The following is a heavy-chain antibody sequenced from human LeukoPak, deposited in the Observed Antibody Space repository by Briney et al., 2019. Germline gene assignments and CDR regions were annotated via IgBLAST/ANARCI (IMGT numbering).Heavy chain of an antibody. CDR3: AKRGAGGKLFDY. CDR1: EFIFSDYA. CDR2: IDKTTYPT. D-gene: IGHD6-13*01. J-gene: IGHJ4*02. Sequence: TGGSLRLSCAASEFIFSDYAMGWVRQAPGKGLEWVSTIDKTTYPTFYADSVRGRFTISRDNSKNTVYLQLNSLRAEDTAVYYCAKRGAGGKLFDYWGQGTLVTVSS. V-gene: IGHV3-23*05.